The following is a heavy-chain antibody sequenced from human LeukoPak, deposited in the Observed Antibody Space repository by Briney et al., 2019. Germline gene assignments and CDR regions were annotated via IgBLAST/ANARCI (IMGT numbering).Heavy chain of an antibody. CDR1: GFTFNDYY. CDR2: ISSRSSFT. CDR3: ARDGQYSSGRYKGGMDV. Sequence: PGGSLRLSCAASGFTFNDYYMSWIRQAPGKGLEWVSYISSRSSFTNYADSVKGRFTISRDNAKNSLYLQMNSLRAEDTAVYYCARDGQYSSGRYKGGMDVWGKGTTVTVSS. J-gene: IGHJ6*04. D-gene: IGHD6-19*01. V-gene: IGHV3-11*06.